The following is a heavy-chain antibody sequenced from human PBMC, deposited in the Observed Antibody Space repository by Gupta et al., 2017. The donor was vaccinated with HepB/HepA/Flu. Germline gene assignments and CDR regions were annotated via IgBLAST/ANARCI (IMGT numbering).Heavy chain of an antibody. V-gene: IGHV3-23*01. D-gene: IGHD4-17*01. J-gene: IGHJ3*02. Sequence: EVQMLVSGGGLEQPGGSLRLSCAASGFTFKNYAVTWVRQTPGKGLEWVSAISGRGDTTFYADSVKGRFTISRDNSKNILYLQMNSLRVEDTAIYYCAKDPNGDYVGAFDTWGQGTMVTVSS. CDR2: ISGRGDTT. CDR3: AKDPNGDYVGAFDT. CDR1: GFTFKNYA.